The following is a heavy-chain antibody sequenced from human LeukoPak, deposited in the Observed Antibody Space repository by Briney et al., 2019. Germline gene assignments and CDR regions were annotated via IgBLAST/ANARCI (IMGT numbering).Heavy chain of an antibody. Sequence: GGSLRLSCAASGFTLSSYDMSWVRQAPGKGLEWVSSISGSGSRTHYADSVEGRFTISRDSSKSTLYLQMNSLGVEDTAVYYCAKDLRFTGHSGWCDLEYWGQGTLVTVSS. J-gene: IGHJ4*02. V-gene: IGHV3-23*01. CDR3: AKDLRFTGHSGWCDLEY. CDR1: GFTLSSYD. CDR2: ISGSGSRT. D-gene: IGHD6-19*01.